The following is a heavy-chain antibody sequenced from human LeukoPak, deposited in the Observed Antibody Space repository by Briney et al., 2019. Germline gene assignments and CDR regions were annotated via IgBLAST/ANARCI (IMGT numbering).Heavy chain of an antibody. V-gene: IGHV3-7*01. J-gene: IGHJ4*02. CDR1: GFTFSGNW. D-gene: IGHD2/OR15-2a*01. Sequence: GGSLRLSCEASGFTFSGNWMSWVRQAPGKGLEWVASINPDGSQKLYVESVKGRFTISRDDTRRSLYLQMNSLGSDGTAMYYCAKLLGTVTTYDSWGQGTRVTVSS. CDR3: AKLLGTVTTYDS. CDR2: INPDGSQK.